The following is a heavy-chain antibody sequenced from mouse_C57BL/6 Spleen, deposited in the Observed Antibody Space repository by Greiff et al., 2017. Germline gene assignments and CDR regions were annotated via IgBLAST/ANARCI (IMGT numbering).Heavy chain of an antibody. J-gene: IGHJ2*01. CDR2: IDPDTGGT. CDR3: TRGEGYDYDGGYYFDY. D-gene: IGHD2-4*01. Sequence: QVQLKESGAELVRPGASVTLSCKASGYTFTDYEMHWVKQTPVHGLEWIGAIDPDTGGTAYNQKFKGKAILTADTSSSTAYMELRSLTSEDSAVYYCTRGEGYDYDGGYYFDYWGQGTTLTVSS. V-gene: IGHV1-15*01. CDR1: GYTFTDYE.